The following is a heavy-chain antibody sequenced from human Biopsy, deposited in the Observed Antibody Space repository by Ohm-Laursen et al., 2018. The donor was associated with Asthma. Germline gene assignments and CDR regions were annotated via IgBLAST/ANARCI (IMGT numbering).Heavy chain of an antibody. D-gene: IGHD3-22*01. CDR1: YGSITSGAYY. J-gene: IGHJ4*02. CDR2: IYYSGST. Sequence: SQTLSLTCTVSYGSITSGAYYWTWIRRHPGKGLEWIGFIYYSGSTYYNPSLKSRVSISIDTSKNQFSLKLSSVTAADTAVYYCARAQDYYDSRGYYRSFDYWGQGTLVTVSS. CDR3: ARAQDYYDSRGYYRSFDY. V-gene: IGHV4-31*03.